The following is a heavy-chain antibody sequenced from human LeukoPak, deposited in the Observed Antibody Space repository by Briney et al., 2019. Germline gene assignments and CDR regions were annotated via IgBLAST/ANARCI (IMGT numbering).Heavy chain of an antibody. D-gene: IGHD2-21*02. CDR1: GYTFTSYG. CDR2: ISAFNGNT. V-gene: IGHV1-18*01. J-gene: IGHJ4*02. Sequence: ASVKVSCKASGYTFTSYGISWVRQAPGQGLEWMGWISAFNGNTNYAQKLQGRVTMTTDTSTSTAYMELRSLRSDDTAVYYCARDLFPYCGGDCSFDYWGQGTLATVSS. CDR3: ARDLFPYCGGDCSFDY.